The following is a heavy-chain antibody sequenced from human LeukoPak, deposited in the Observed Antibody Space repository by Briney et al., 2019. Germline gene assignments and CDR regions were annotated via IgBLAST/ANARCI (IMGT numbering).Heavy chain of an antibody. CDR1: GFTVSSNY. CDR3: ATGYSYGQIDY. CDR2: IYSGGST. Sequence: PGGSLRLSCAASGFTVSSNYMSWVRQAPGKGLEWVSVIYSGGSTYYADSVKGRFTISRHNSKNTLYLQMNSLRAEDTALYYCATGYSYGQIDYWGQGTLVTVSS. D-gene: IGHD5-18*01. V-gene: IGHV3-53*04. J-gene: IGHJ4*02.